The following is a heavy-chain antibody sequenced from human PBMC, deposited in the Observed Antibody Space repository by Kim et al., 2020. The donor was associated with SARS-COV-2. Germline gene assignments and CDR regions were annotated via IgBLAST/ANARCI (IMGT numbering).Heavy chain of an antibody. V-gene: IGHV4-59*02. CDR2: IYYSVIT. J-gene: IGHJ5*02. Sequence: SETLSLTCTVSGGSVTNYYWSWIRQPPGKGLEWIGYIYYSVITNYNPSLKSRVTISVDTSKNQFSLKLSSVTAADTAVYYCARGAWFGTSRGWFDPWGQGTLVTVSS. CDR3: ARGAWFGTSRGWFDP. D-gene: IGHD3-10*01. CDR1: GGSVTNYY.